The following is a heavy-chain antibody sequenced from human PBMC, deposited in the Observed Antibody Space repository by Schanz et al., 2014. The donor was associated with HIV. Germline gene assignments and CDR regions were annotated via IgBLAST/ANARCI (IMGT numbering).Heavy chain of an antibody. Sequence: EVVLVESGGGLVQPGGSLRLSCAASGFRFSRDWMTWVRQAQGMGPGGAANIKEDGSVINYVDSVKGRFTISRDNVKNSLFLQMNSLRAEDTAMYYCARDVGAGANDYWGQGTLVTVSS. J-gene: IGHJ4*02. CDR2: IKEDGSVI. CDR3: ARDVGAGANDY. D-gene: IGHD1-26*01. CDR1: GFRFSRDW. V-gene: IGHV3-7*01.